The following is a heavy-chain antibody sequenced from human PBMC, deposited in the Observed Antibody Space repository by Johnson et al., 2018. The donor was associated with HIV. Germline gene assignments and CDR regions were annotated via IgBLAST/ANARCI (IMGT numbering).Heavy chain of an antibody. V-gene: IGHV3-30-3*01. D-gene: IGHD6-6*01. J-gene: IGHJ3*02. Sequence: QMLLVESGGGVVQPGGSLRLSCAASGFTFRSYAMHWVRQAPGKGLEWVAVISYDGSTKYYADSVKGRITISRDNSKNTLYLQMNSLRAEDTAVYYCARRGYSSSGGAFDIWGQGTMVTVSS. CDR1: GFTFRSYA. CDR3: ARRGYSSSGGAFDI. CDR2: ISYDGSTK.